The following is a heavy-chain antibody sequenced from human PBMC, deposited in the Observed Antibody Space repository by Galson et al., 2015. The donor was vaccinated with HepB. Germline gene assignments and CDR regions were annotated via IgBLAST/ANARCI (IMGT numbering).Heavy chain of an antibody. CDR2: ISGSGGST. Sequence: SLRLSCAASGFTFSSYAMSWVRQAPGKGLEWVSAISGSGGSTYYADSVKGRFTISRDNSKNTLYLQMNSLRAEDTAVYYCAKEGGLRRKGMAGPYYYGMDVWGQGTTVTVSS. CDR3: AKEGGLRRKGMAGPYYYGMDV. J-gene: IGHJ6*02. V-gene: IGHV3-23*01. D-gene: IGHD4-17*01. CDR1: GFTFSSYA.